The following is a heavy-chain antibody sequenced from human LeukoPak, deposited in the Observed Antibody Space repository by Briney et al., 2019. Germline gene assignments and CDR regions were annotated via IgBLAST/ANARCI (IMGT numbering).Heavy chain of an antibody. CDR2: IYYSGST. CDR1: GGSISSYY. CDR3: ARDVGATPGYFDY. Sequence: SETLSLTCTVSGGSISSYYWSWIRQPPGKGLEWIGYIYYSGSTNYNPSLKSRVTISVDTSKNQFSLKLSPVTAADTAVYYCARDVGATPGYFDYWGQGTLVTVSS. J-gene: IGHJ4*02. D-gene: IGHD1-26*01. V-gene: IGHV4-59*01.